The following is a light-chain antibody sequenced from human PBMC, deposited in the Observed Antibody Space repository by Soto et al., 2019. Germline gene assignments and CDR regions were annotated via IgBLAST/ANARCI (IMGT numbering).Light chain of an antibody. Sequence: EIVMTQSPATQSVSPGERATLSCRASQSVSIKLAWYQQKPGQAPRLLIYDTSTRATGIPARFSGSGSGTEFTLTISSLQPEDFAVYYCQQYNNWPPITFGQGTRLEIK. CDR1: QSVSIK. CDR3: QQYNNWPPIT. CDR2: DTS. V-gene: IGKV3-15*01. J-gene: IGKJ5*01.